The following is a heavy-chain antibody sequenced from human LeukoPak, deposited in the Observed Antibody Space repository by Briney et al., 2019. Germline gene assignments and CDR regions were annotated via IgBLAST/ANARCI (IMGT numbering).Heavy chain of an antibody. J-gene: IGHJ6*03. CDR3: ASSTTQGPPYYYYYMDV. D-gene: IGHD4-17*01. CDR2: IIPIFGTA. V-gene: IGHV1-69*13. CDR1: GGTFSSYA. Sequence: GASVKVSCKASGGTFSSYAISWVRQAPGQGLEWMGGIIPIFGTANYAQKFQGRVTITADESTSTAYMELSSLRSEDTAVYYCASSTTQGPPYYYYYMDVRGKGTTVTVSS.